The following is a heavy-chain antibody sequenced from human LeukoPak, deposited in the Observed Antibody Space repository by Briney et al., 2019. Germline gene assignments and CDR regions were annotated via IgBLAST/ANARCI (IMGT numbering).Heavy chain of an antibody. CDR1: GGTFINFV. CDR2: IIPVSGSP. Sequence: GASVKVSCKASGGTFINFVFSWVRQAPGQGLEWMGGIIPVSGSPNYAQKFQGRLTITADESAETAYMELSGLRFEDTAVYYCARQVGYCSSTSCYLSWGQGTLVTVSS. CDR3: ARQVGYCSSTSCYLS. J-gene: IGHJ5*02. D-gene: IGHD2-2*01. V-gene: IGHV1-69*13.